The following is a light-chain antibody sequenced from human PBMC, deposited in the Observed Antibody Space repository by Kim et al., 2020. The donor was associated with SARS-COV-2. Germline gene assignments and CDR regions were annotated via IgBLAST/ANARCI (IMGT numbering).Light chain of an antibody. CDR1: NIGTYS. Sequence: SYELTQPPSVSVAPGKTARMTCGGNNIGTYSVHWYQQKPGQAPVLVISYDSDRPSGIPERFSGSNSGNRATLSISRVEAGDEVDYYCQVWDNTGDQPVFGGGTKLTVL. CDR3: QVWDNTGDQPV. CDR2: YDS. J-gene: IGLJ3*02. V-gene: IGLV3-21*04.